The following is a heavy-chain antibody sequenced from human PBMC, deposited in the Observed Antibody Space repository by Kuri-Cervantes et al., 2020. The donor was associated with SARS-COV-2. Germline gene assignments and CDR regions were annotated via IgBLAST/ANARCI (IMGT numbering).Heavy chain of an antibody. J-gene: IGHJ5*02. CDR3: ARHPLITLKEGLFDP. CDR1: GGSIISSGNY. D-gene: IGHD2/OR15-2a*01. Sequence: SETLSLTCSVSGGSIISSGNYWGWIRQPPGKGLEWVGSIYYTESTSYNPSLKSRVTISVDTSKNQFSLRLSSVAAADTAVYYCARHPLITLKEGLFDPWGQGTLVTVSS. CDR2: IYYTEST. V-gene: IGHV4-39*01.